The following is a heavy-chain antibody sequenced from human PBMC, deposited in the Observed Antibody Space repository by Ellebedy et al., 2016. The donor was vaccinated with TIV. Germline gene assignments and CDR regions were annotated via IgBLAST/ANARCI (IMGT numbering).Heavy chain of an antibody. Sequence: AASVNVSCKASGYTFTSYGISWVRQAPGQGLEWMGWISAYNGNTNYAQKLQGRVTMTTDTSTSTAYMELRSLRSDDTAVYYCTRGGQPRYYDSSGAPEYFQHWGQGTLVTVSS. D-gene: IGHD3-22*01. J-gene: IGHJ1*01. CDR1: GYTFTSYG. CDR2: ISAYNGNT. V-gene: IGHV1-18*01. CDR3: TRGGQPRYYDSSGAPEYFQH.